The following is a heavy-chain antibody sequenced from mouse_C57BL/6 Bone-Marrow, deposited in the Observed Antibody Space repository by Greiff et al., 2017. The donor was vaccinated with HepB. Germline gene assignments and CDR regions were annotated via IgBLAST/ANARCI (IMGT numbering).Heavy chain of an antibody. D-gene: IGHD2-5*01. V-gene: IGHV1-69*01. CDR2: IDPSDSYT. Sequence: VQLQQSGAELVMPGASVKLSCKASGYTFTSYWMHWVKQRPGQGLEWIGEIDPSDSYTNYNQKFKGKSTLTVDKSSSTAYMQLSSLTSEDSAVYYCARSSSNCYAMDYWGQGTSVTVSS. J-gene: IGHJ4*01. CDR1: GYTFTSYW. CDR3: ARSSSNCYAMDY.